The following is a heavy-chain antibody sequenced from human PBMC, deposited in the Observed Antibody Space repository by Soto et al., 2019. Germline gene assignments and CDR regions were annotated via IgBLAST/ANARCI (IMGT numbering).Heavy chain of an antibody. CDR2: ISGSGRTT. D-gene: IGHD3-16*01. CDR3: AKFRGPSYSYYSMDV. Sequence: TGGSLRLSCAASGFTFGSYAMNWLRQAPGRGLECASFISGSGRTTYYADSVKGRFTVSRDNSKNTLYLQMNSLRAEDTALYYCAKFRGPSYSYYSMDVWGKGTTVTVSS. J-gene: IGHJ6*03. V-gene: IGHV3-23*01. CDR1: GFTFGSYA.